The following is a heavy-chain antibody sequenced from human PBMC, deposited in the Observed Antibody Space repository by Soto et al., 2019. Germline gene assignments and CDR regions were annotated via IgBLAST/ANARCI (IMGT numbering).Heavy chain of an antibody. D-gene: IGHD3-3*01. CDR2: IYHYGNA. Sequence: QLQLQESGSGLVKPSQTLSLTCAVSGGSIRSGGDSWIWIRQPPGKDLEWIGYIYHYGNAYYNTSLKSRGTESVHRSKNKSSLRLTSVTAAETDVYYWARRVSASAGSWFDPWGQGTLVTVSS. V-gene: IGHV4-30-2*01. CDR3: ARRVSASAGSWFDP. CDR1: GGSIRSGGDS. J-gene: IGHJ5*02.